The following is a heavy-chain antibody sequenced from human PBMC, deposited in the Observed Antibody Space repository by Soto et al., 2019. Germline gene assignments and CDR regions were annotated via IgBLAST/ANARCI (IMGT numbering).Heavy chain of an antibody. CDR2: IKQDGSEK. Sequence: EVQLVESGGGLVQPGGSLRLSCAASGFTFSSYWMSWVRQAPGKGLEWVANIKQDGSEKYYVDSVKGRFTISRDNAKNSLYLQMNSLRAEDTAVYYCARQETVPTMGAVGFDYWGQGTLVTVSS. D-gene: IGHD1-26*01. J-gene: IGHJ4*02. CDR1: GFTFSSYW. V-gene: IGHV3-7*01. CDR3: ARQETVPTMGAVGFDY.